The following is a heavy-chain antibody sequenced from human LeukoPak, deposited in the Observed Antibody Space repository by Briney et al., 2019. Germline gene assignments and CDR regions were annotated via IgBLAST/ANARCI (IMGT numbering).Heavy chain of an antibody. CDR3: ARGAWSGYDPHMDV. V-gene: IGHV4-34*01. CDR1: RGSVSGYF. J-gene: IGHJ6*03. Sequence: SETLSLTCAVYRGSVSGYFWSWIRQPPGKGLEGIGEINHSGTTNNNPSLKSRVSISVDTSKNQFSLKLTSVTAADTAIYYCARGAWSGYDPHMDVWGRGTTVTVSS. CDR2: INHSGTT. D-gene: IGHD5-12*01.